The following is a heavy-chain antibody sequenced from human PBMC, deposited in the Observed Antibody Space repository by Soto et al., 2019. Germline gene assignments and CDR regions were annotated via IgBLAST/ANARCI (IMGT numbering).Heavy chain of an antibody. CDR1: GGSFGSYA. CDR3: ARVLGTGGYFDY. V-gene: IGHV1-69*13. CDR2: IIPIFGTA. Sequence: SVEVSCKASGGSFGSYAISWVRQAPGQGLEWMGGIIPIFGTANYAQKFQGRVTITADESTSTAYMELSSLRSEDTAVYYCARVLGTGGYFDYWGQGTLVTVS. J-gene: IGHJ4*02. D-gene: IGHD3-10*01.